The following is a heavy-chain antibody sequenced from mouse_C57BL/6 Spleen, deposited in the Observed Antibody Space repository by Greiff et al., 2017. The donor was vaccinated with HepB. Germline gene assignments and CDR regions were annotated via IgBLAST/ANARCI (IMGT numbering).Heavy chain of an antibody. J-gene: IGHJ1*03. CDR1: GYSFTGYY. D-gene: IGHD2-4*01. Sequence: VHVKQSGPELVKPGASVKISCKASGYSFTGYYMNWVKQSPEKSLEWIGEINPSTGGTTYNQKFKAKATLTVDKSSSTAYMQLKSLTSEDSAVYYCARVPYDYDEDWYFDVWGTGTTVTVSS. V-gene: IGHV1-42*01. CDR3: ARVPYDYDEDWYFDV. CDR2: INPSTGGT.